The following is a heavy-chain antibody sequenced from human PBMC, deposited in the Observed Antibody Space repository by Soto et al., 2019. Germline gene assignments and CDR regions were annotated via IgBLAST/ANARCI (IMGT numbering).Heavy chain of an antibody. CDR3: ARDIVIMVYAIDWFDP. J-gene: IGHJ5*02. D-gene: IGHD2-8*01. CDR1: GDSVSSNSAA. CDR2: TYYRSKWYN. V-gene: IGHV6-1*01. Sequence: PSQTLSLTCAISGDSVSSNSAAWNWIRQSPSRGLEWLGRTYYRSKWYNDYAVSVKSRITINPDTSKNQFSLQLNSVTPEDTAVYYCARDIVIMVYAIDWFDPWGQGTLVTVSS.